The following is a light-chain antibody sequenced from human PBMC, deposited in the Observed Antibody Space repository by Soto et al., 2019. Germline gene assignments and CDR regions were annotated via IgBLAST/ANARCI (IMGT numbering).Light chain of an antibody. V-gene: IGKV1-5*03. CDR3: QQHNNYPYT. Sequence: DIQMTQSPSTLSASVRDRVTITCRATQSISSWLAWYQQKPGKAPNLLIYKASSLESGVPSRFSGSGSGTEFTLTISSLQPDDFATYYCQQHNNYPYTFGQGTKLEIK. J-gene: IGKJ2*01. CDR2: KAS. CDR1: QSISSW.